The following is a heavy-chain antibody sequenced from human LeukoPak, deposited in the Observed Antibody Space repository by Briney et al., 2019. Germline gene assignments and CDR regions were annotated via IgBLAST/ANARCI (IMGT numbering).Heavy chain of an antibody. CDR3: AKDPRYYGSGSYSGTLDY. J-gene: IGHJ4*02. D-gene: IGHD3-10*01. V-gene: IGHV3-23*01. CDR1: GFTFSSYA. Sequence: GGSLRLSCAASGFTFSSYAMSWVRQAPGKGLEWVSAISGSGGSTYYADSVKGRSTISRDNPKNTLYLQMNSLRAEDMAVYYCAKDPRYYGSGSYSGTLDYWGQGTLVTVPS. CDR2: ISGSGGST.